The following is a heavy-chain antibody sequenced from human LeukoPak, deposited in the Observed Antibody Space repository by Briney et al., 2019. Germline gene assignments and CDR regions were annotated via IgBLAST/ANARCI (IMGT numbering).Heavy chain of an antibody. CDR1: GFSVSSNY. Sequence: GGSLRLSCAASGFSVSSNYMSWVRQAPGKGLEWVSVIYSGGSTYYADSVKGRFTISRDNSKNTLYLQMNSLRAEDTAVYYCAASDLFGDAFDIWGQGTMVTVSS. D-gene: IGHD3-3*01. CDR2: IYSGGST. J-gene: IGHJ3*02. CDR3: AASDLFGDAFDI. V-gene: IGHV3-53*01.